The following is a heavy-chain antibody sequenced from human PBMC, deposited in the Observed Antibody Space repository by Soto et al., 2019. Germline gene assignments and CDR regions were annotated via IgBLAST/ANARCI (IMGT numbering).Heavy chain of an antibody. V-gene: IGHV4-59*01. CDR3: ARDGIAAADV. Sequence: PSETLSLTCTVSGGSISSYYWSWIRQPPGKGLEWIGYIYYSGSTNYNPSLKSRVTISVDTSKNQFSLKLSSVTAADTAVYYCARDGIAAADVWGQGTTVTVSS. CDR1: GGSISSYY. J-gene: IGHJ6*02. CDR2: IYYSGST. D-gene: IGHD6-13*01.